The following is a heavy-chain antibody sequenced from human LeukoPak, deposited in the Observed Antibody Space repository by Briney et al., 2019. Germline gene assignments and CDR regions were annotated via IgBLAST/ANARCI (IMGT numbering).Heavy chain of an antibody. CDR2: ITGGGGTT. Sequence: GGSLRLSCAASGFTFSSFVMSWVRQAPGKGLEWVSGITGGGGTTYYADSVKGRFTISRDNSKNTLSLQMNSLRADDTAVYYRAKKSPIFGVVIPLFDYWGQGILVTVSS. D-gene: IGHD3-3*01. V-gene: IGHV3-23*01. J-gene: IGHJ4*02. CDR1: GFTFSSFV. CDR3: AKKSPIFGVVIPLFDY.